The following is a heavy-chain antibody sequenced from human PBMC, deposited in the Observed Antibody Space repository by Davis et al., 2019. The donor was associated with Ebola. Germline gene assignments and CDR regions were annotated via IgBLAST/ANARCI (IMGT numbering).Heavy chain of an antibody. CDR1: GFTFSSYW. CDR2: IKQDGSEK. J-gene: IGHJ4*02. V-gene: IGHV3-7*01. CDR3: ARGGYD. Sequence: GESLKISCAASGFTFSSYWMSWVRQAPGKGLEWVANIKQDGSEKYYVDSVKGRFTISRDNAKNSLYLQTNSLRDEDTAVYYCARGGYDWGQGTLVTVSS. D-gene: IGHD3-3*01.